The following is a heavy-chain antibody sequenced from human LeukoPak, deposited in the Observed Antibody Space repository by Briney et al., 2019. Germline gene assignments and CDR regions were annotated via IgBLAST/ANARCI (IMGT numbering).Heavy chain of an antibody. CDR3: ARGLDYGDLDNY. V-gene: IGHV1-3*01. CDR1: GYTFTSYA. CDR2: INAGNGNT. J-gene: IGHJ4*02. Sequence: ASVKVSCKASGYTFTSYAMHWVRQAPGQRREWMGWINAGNGNTKYSQKFQGRVTITRDTSASTAYMELSSLRSEDTAVYYCARGLDYGDLDNYWGQGTLVTVSS. D-gene: IGHD4-17*01.